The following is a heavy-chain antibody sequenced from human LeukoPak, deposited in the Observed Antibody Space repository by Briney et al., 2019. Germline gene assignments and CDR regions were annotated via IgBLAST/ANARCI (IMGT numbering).Heavy chain of an antibody. V-gene: IGHV3-30*09. Sequence: PGSSLRLFCAASGFIFTTFSMHWVPQAPGKGLEGVAVISYDGSDQYYADSVKGRFAISRDNLKNTLYLQTDRLRAEDTAVYYCARGAYGRANSHYFYGLDVWGQGATVTVS. CDR3: ARGAYGRANSHYFYGLDV. CDR1: GFIFTTFS. CDR2: ISYDGSDQ. J-gene: IGHJ6*02. D-gene: IGHD4-23*01.